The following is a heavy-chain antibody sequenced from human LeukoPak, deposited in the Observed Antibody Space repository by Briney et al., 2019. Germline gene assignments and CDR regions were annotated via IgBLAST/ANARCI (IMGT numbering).Heavy chain of an antibody. J-gene: IGHJ3*02. CDR3: ARSGTTYYYDSGTRI. CDR2: ISSSSSYI. Sequence: GGSLRLSCAASGFTFSSYSMNWVRQAPGKGLEWVSSISSSSSYIYYADSVKGRFTISRDNAKNSLYLQMNSLRAEDTAVYYCARSGTTYYYDSGTRIWGQGTMVTVSS. V-gene: IGHV3-21*01. CDR1: GFTFSSYS. D-gene: IGHD3-22*01.